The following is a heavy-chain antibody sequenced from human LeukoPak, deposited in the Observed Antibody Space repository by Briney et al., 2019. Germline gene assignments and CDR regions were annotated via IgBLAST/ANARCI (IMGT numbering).Heavy chain of an antibody. V-gene: IGHV3-21*01. CDR2: VSGASSHV. D-gene: IGHD3-3*01. CDR3: ARDLMRFLEWVN. J-gene: IGHJ4*02. Sequence: GGSLRLSCVASGLGFSTYAMNWVRQAPGKGPEWVSYVSGASSHVYYADSVRGRFIISRDNAKNSLYLQMNSLRAEDTAVYYCARDLMRFLEWVNWGQGTLVTVSS. CDR1: GLGFSTYA.